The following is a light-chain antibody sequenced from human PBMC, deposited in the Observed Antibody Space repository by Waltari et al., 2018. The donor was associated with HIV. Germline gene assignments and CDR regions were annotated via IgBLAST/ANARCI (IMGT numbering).Light chain of an antibody. V-gene: IGLV1-47*01. CDR3: AAWDDSLSGHVV. J-gene: IGLJ2*01. CDR2: RSN. Sequence: QSVLTQPPSASGTPGQRVTISCSGSRSNIGSNYVYWYQQLPGTAPKRLIYRSNQRPSGVPGRFSGSKSGTSASLAISGLRSEDEADYYCAAWDDSLSGHVVFGGGTKLTVL. CDR1: RSNIGSNY.